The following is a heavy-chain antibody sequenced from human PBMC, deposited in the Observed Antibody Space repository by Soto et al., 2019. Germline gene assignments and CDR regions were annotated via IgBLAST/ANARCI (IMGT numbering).Heavy chain of an antibody. CDR2: ISYDGSNK. J-gene: IGHJ3*02. D-gene: IGHD6-13*01. Sequence: GGSLRLSCAASGFTFSSYGMHWVRQAPGKGLEWVAVISYDGSNKYYADSVKGRFTISRDNSKNTLYLQMNSLRAEDTAVYYCAKTNRGQHLVPDAFDIWGQGTMVTVSS. CDR3: AKTNRGQHLVPDAFDI. V-gene: IGHV3-30*18. CDR1: GFTFSSYG.